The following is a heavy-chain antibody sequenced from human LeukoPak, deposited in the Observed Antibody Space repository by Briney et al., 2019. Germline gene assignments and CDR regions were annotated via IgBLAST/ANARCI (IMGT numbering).Heavy chain of an antibody. CDR3: ARERSYSSSWTYDAFDI. Sequence: ASVKVSCKASGYTFTSYGISWVRQAPGQGLEWMGWISAYNGNTNYAQKLQGRVTMTTDTSTSIAYMELRSLRSDDTAVYYCARERSYSSSWTYDAFDIWGQGTMVTVSS. J-gene: IGHJ3*02. CDR2: ISAYNGNT. D-gene: IGHD6-13*01. CDR1: GYTFTSYG. V-gene: IGHV1-18*01.